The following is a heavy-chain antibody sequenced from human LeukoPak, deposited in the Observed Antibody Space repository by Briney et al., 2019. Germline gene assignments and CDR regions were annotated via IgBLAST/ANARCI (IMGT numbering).Heavy chain of an antibody. D-gene: IGHD6-6*01. J-gene: IGHJ6*03. V-gene: IGHV3-66*02. CDR1: GITVSRNH. CDR2: IYSGGST. Sequence: GGSLRLSCAASGITVSRNHMSWVRQAPGKGLEWVSGIYSGGSTFEADSVKGRFTSSRDTSKNTFYLQMNSLRVEDTAVYYCVREATAPRPFSTDYYYYMDVWGKGTTVTVSS. CDR3: VREATAPRPFSTDYYYYMDV.